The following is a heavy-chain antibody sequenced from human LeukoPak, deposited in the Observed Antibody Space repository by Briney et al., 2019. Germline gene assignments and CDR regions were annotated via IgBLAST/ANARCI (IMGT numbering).Heavy chain of an antibody. CDR2: ISSSSSAI. CDR1: GFTFSSYS. J-gene: IGHJ6*03. D-gene: IGHD3-3*01. Sequence: LTGGSLRLPCAASGFTFSSYSMNWVRRAPGKGLEWVSYISSSSSAIYYADSVKGRFTISRDNSKNTLYLQMNSLRAEDTAVYYCAKGGLYDFWSGQYYYYYYMDVWGKGTTVTVSS. V-gene: IGHV3-48*01. CDR3: AKGGLYDFWSGQYYYYYYMDV.